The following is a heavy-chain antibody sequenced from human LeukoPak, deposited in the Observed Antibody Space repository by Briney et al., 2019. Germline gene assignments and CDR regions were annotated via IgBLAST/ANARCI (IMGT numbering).Heavy chain of an antibody. D-gene: IGHD6-19*01. V-gene: IGHV3-23*01. Sequence: PGGSLSLSCAVSGFTFTKYAMNWVRQGPGKGLEWVSGIGASGGTTYYADSVQGRFTISRDNSKNTLYLQVNSLRAEDTGVYFCAKDLEAVAGTVVNDYWGQGTLITVSS. CDR2: IGASGGTT. CDR1: GFTFTKYA. CDR3: AKDLEAVAGTVVNDY. J-gene: IGHJ4*02.